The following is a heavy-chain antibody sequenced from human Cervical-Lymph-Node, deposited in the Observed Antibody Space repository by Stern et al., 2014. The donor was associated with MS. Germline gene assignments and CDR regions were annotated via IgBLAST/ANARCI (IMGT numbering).Heavy chain of an antibody. Sequence: EVQLLASGGGLVQPGGSLRLSCAASGFTFSTYWMHWVRQAPGKGLMCVSRINSDGSSTTYPDFVKGRFTVSRDNAKNTLYLQMNSLRAEDTAVYYCARGLGGNHAFDIWGQGTMVTVAS. J-gene: IGHJ3*02. CDR2: INSDGSST. CDR3: ARGLGGNHAFDI. D-gene: IGHD4-23*01. V-gene: IGHV3-74*03. CDR1: GFTFSTYW.